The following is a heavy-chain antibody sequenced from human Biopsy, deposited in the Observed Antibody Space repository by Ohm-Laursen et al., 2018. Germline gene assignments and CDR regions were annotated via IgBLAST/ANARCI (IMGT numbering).Heavy chain of an antibody. V-gene: IGHV4-31*03. Sequence: SQTLSFTCSISGASVKTSGYFWAWIRQRPGKGLEWIGYISYNERTHYNPSLTSRLAISFDTSNNRISLQLRSVSVAATAVYYCVREPKTGTAKALYFDLWGRGSPVTVPS. D-gene: IGHD3-9*01. J-gene: IGHJ2*01. CDR2: ISYNERT. CDR3: VREPKTGTAKALYFDL. CDR1: GASVKTSGYF.